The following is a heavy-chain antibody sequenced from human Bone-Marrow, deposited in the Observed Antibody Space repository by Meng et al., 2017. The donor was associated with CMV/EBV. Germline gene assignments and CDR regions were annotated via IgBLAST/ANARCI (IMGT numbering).Heavy chain of an antibody. CDR3: TTDPARSYYYYYGMDV. CDR2: IKSKTDGGTT. Sequence: GESLKISCAASGFTFSSSWMTWVRQTPGRGLEWVGRIKSKTDGGTTDYAAPVKGRFTISRDDSKNTLYLQMNSLKTEDTAVYYCTTDPARSYYYYYGMDVWGQGTTVTVSS. J-gene: IGHJ6*02. D-gene: IGHD6-6*01. V-gene: IGHV3-15*01. CDR1: GFTFSSSW.